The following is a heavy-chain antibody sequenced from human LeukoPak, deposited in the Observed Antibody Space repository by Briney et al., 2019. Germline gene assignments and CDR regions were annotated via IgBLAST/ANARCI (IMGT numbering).Heavy chain of an antibody. CDR1: GFTFSSYA. CDR3: AKDPNYGGNSPHSFDY. D-gene: IGHD4-23*01. J-gene: IGHJ4*02. V-gene: IGHV3-23*01. Sequence: PGGSLRLSCAASGFTFSSYAMSWVRQAPGKGLEWVSAISGSGGRTYYADSVKGRFTISRDNSKNTLYLQMNSLRAEDTAVYYCAKDPNYGGNSPHSFDYWGQGTLVTVSS. CDR2: ISGSGGRT.